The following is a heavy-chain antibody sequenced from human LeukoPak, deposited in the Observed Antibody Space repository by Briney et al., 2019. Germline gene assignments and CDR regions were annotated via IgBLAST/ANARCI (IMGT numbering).Heavy chain of an antibody. D-gene: IGHD3-9*01. V-gene: IGHV4-59*02. J-gene: IGHJ5*02. Sequence: SETLSLTCTVSGGSVSGYYWSWIRLPPGKGLEWIGYIYYSGGTNYNPSLKSRVTISVDTSKNQFSLKLSSVTAADTAVYYCARVGVLRYFDWLSPWGQGTLVTVSS. CDR1: GGSVSGYY. CDR2: IYYSGGT. CDR3: ARVGVLRYFDWLSP.